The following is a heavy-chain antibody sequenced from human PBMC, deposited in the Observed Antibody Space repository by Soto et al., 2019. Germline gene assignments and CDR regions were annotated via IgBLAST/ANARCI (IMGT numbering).Heavy chain of an antibody. CDR2: ISSSSGYI. Sequence: PGGSLRLSCAASGFTFSSYSMNWVRQAPGKGLEWVSSISSSSGYIYYADSVKGRFTISRDNAKNSLYLQMNSLRAEDTAVYYCARNTYYDFWTYYYYYGMDVWGQGTTVTVSS. J-gene: IGHJ6*02. D-gene: IGHD3-3*01. CDR3: ARNTYYDFWTYYYYYGMDV. V-gene: IGHV3-21*01. CDR1: GFTFSSYS.